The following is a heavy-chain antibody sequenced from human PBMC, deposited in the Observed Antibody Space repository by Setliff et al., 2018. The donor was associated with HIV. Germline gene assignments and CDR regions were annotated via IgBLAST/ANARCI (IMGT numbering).Heavy chain of an antibody. CDR3: ARGFLRSRRRWFDP. D-gene: IGHD4-17*01. J-gene: IGHJ5*02. V-gene: IGHV4-59*01. CDR2: FFYSGST. Sequence: PSETLSLTCSVSGDSIGTYYWNWIRQTPGKRLEWIGFFFYSGSTNYNPSLKSRVTISVDASKNQFSLRLSSVTAADTAVYYCARGFLRSRRRWFDPWGQGTLVTVSS. CDR1: GDSIGTYY.